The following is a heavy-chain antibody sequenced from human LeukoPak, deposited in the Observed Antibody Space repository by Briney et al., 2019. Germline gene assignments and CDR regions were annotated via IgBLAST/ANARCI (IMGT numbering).Heavy chain of an antibody. CDR1: GFTFSSYW. CDR2: MKQDGSEK. D-gene: IGHD6-6*01. J-gene: IGHJ4*02. V-gene: IGHV3-7*01. Sequence: PGGSLRLSCAASGFTFSSYWMTWVRQAPGKGLEWVANMKQDGSEKSYVDSVKGRFTISRDNAKNSLYLQMNSLRVEDTALYYCARVRGYSSSFDYWGQGTLVTVSS. CDR3: ARVRGYSSSFDY.